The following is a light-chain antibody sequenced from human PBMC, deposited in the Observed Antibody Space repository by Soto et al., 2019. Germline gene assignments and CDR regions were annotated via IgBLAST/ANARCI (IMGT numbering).Light chain of an antibody. J-gene: IGLJ2*01. CDR3: QVWDSSSAHVV. CDR2: DDR. Sequence: SYELTHPPSVSVAPGQTARIPCGGNTIGSKGVHWYQQSPGLAPVLVVYDDRERPSGIPERFSGSNSGNTDTLTISRVEAGDEADYYCQVWDSSSAHVVFGAGTKLTVL. V-gene: IGLV3-21*02. CDR1: TIGSKG.